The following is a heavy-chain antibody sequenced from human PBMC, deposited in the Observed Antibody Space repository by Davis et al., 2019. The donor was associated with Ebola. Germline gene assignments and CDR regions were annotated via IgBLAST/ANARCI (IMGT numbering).Heavy chain of an antibody. CDR3: AREEGITMVQGVIEAYYYYYGMDV. CDR1: GFTFSSYA. Sequence: GESLKISCAASGFTFSSYAMSWVRQAPGKGLECVANIKQDGSEKYYVDSVKGRFTISRDNAKNSLYLQMNSLRAEDTAVYYCAREEGITMVQGVIEAYYYYYGMDVWGQGTTVTVSS. J-gene: IGHJ6*02. D-gene: IGHD3-10*01. CDR2: IKQDGSEK. V-gene: IGHV3-7*01.